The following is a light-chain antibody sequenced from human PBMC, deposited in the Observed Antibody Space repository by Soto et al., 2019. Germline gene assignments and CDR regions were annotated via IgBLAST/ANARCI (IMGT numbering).Light chain of an antibody. CDR3: QQYGSSSPTT. J-gene: IGKJ5*01. Sequence: EIVLTQSPGTLSLSPGERATLSCRASQGVTSNYLAWYQQRPGQAPRLLIYGASNRATGIPDRFSGGGSGTDFTLTISRLEPEDFAMYYCQQYGSSSPTTFGQPTRLEIE. CDR2: GAS. CDR1: QGVTSNY. V-gene: IGKV3-20*01.